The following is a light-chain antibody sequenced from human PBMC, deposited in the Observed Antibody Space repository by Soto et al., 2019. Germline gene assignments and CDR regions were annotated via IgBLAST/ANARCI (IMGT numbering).Light chain of an antibody. Sequence: QSVLTQPPSVSGAPGQRVIISCTGSSSNSGSTYDVQWYQQLPGTAPKLLIHGNTNRPSGVPDRFSGSKSGTSASLAITGLQADDEADYYCQSYVDSQSVHYVFGTGTKLTVL. CDR1: SSNSGSTYD. V-gene: IGLV1-40*01. CDR3: QSYVDSQSVHYV. CDR2: GNT. J-gene: IGLJ1*01.